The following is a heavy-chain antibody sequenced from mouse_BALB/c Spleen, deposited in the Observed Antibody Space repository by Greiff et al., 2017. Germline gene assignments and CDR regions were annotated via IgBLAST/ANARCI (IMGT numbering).Heavy chain of an antibody. J-gene: IGHJ4*01. V-gene: IGHV1-69*02. D-gene: IGHD3-1*01. CDR2: IDPSDSYT. Sequence: VQLQQPGAELVKPGASVKLSCKASGYTFTSYWMHWVKQRPGQGLEWIGEIDPSDSYTNYNQKFKGKATLTVDKSSSTAYMQLSSLTSEDSAVYYCARSRSSGYFYAMDYWGQGTSVTVSS. CDR3: ARSRSSGYFYAMDY. CDR1: GYTFTSYW.